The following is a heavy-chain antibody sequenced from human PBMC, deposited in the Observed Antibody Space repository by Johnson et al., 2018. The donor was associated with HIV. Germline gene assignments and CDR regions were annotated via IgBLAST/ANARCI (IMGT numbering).Heavy chain of an antibody. CDR3: AKPPFYAFDI. V-gene: IGHV3-30*18. CDR1: GFTFSSYA. J-gene: IGHJ3*02. Sequence: QVQLVESGGGVVQPGRSLRLSCAASGFTFSSYAMHWVRQAPGKGLEWVAVISYDGGNKYYADSVKGRFTISRDNSKNTLYLQMNSLRAEDTAVYYCAKPPFYAFDIWGQGTMVTVSS. CDR2: ISYDGGNK.